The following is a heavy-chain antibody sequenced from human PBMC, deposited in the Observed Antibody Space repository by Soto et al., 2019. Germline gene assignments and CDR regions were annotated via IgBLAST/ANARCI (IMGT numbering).Heavy chain of an antibody. CDR1: GFTFSSYD. CDR2: IGTADDT. Sequence: EVQLVESGGGLVQPGGSLRLSCAASGFTFSSYDMHWVRQPTGRGLEWVSAIGTADDTDYPDSVKARFTISRENAKNSFYLQMNCMRVGVTVVYYCVRARGAQWFGEQLSWGQGTLVIVSS. D-gene: IGHD3-10*01. CDR3: VRARGAQWFGEQLS. J-gene: IGHJ4*02. V-gene: IGHV3-13*04.